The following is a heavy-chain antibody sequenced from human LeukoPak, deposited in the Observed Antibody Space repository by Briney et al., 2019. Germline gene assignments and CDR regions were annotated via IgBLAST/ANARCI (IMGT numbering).Heavy chain of an antibody. CDR3: ARGGSYGNFDY. J-gene: IGHJ4*02. CDR1: GFTFSSYW. Sequence: GGSLRLSCEASGFTFSSYWMSWVRQAPGKGLEWVANIKTDGSEKYYADSVKGRFTISRDNFKNTLYLQMNSLRAEDTAVYYCARGGSYGNFDYWGQGTLVTVSS. V-gene: IGHV3-7*01. CDR2: IKTDGSEK. D-gene: IGHD5-18*01.